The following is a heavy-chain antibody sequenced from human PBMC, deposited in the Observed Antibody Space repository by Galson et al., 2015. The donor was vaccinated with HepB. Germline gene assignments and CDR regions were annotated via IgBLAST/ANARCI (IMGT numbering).Heavy chain of an antibody. CDR2: IKQDGSEK. CDR1: GFTFSSYW. J-gene: IGHJ4*02. V-gene: IGHV3-7*03. D-gene: IGHD2-2*01. Sequence: SLRLSCAASGFTFSSYWMSWVRQAPGKGLEWVANIKQDGSEKYYVDSVKGRFTIYRDNAKNSLYLQMNSLRAEDTAVYYCARSIEGDHCSSTSCYGEDYWGQGTLVTVSS. CDR3: ARSIEGDHCSSTSCYGEDY.